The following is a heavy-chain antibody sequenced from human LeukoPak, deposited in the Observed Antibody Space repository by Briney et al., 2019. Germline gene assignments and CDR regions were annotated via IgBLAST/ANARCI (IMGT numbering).Heavy chain of an antibody. CDR3: AGGFVGGGWHAY. CDR1: GDSVSSTSAA. V-gene: IGHV6-1*01. J-gene: IGHJ4*02. D-gene: IGHD3-16*01. CDR2: AYYRSKWSI. Sequence: SQTLSLTCALSGDSVSSTSAAWHWLRQSPSRGLEWLGRAYYRSKWSIEYAPSVESRITINPDASKNQFYLQLISVTPEDTAMYYCAGGFVGGGWHAYWGQGTLVTVSS.